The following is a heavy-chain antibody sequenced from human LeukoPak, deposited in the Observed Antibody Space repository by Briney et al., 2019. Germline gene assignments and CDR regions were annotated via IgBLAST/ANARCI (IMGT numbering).Heavy chain of an antibody. D-gene: IGHD1-1*01. J-gene: IGHJ6*03. CDR3: ARATMAGTYMDV. CDR1: DYSISSGYY. Sequence: SETLSLTCTVSDYSISSGYYWGWIRQPPGKGLEWIGNIYHSGSTYYNPSLKTRVTISVDTSKNQFSLKLSSVTAADTAVYYCARATMAGTYMDVWGKGTTVTVSS. CDR2: IYHSGST. V-gene: IGHV4-38-2*02.